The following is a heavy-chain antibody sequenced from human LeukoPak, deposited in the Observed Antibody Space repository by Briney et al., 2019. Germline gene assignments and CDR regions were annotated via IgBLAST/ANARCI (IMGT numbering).Heavy chain of an antibody. D-gene: IGHD3-10*01. CDR3: ARVRVGAYDFEY. Sequence: GGSLRLSCAASGFTLGSYWMHWVRQVPGKGLVWVSRINPDGGTTTYADSVKGRFTISRDNAKNTLYLQMNSLRAEDTAVYYCARVRVGAYDFEYWGQGTLVTVSS. CDR1: GFTLGSYW. V-gene: IGHV3-74*01. J-gene: IGHJ4*02. CDR2: INPDGGTT.